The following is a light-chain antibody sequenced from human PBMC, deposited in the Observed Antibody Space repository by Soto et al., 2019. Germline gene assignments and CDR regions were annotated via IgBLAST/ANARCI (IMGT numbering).Light chain of an antibody. J-gene: IGLJ1*01. CDR3: QSYDSTRNRV. Sequence: QSVLTQPPSVSGAPGQRITISCTGSSSNIGAHYDVHCYRQLPGAAPKLLLYGDNNRPSGVPDRFSGSKSGTSASLAITGLQADDEADYYSQSYDSTRNRVFGNVTKLTVL. V-gene: IGLV1-40*01. CDR1: SSNIGAHYD. CDR2: GDN.